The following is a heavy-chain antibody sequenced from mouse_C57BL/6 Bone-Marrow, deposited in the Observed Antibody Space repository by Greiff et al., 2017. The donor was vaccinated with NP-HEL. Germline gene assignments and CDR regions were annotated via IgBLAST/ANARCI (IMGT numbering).Heavy chain of an antibody. CDR1: GYTFTDYY. CDR3: ARYYYGSSLVAY. J-gene: IGHJ3*01. CDR2: INPNNGGT. D-gene: IGHD1-1*01. Sequence: EVQLQQSGPELVKPGASVKISCKASGYTFTDYYMNWVKQSHGKSLEWIGDINPNNGGTSYNQKFKGKATLTVDKSSSTAYMKLRSLTSEDSAVYYCARYYYGSSLVAYWGQGTLVTVSA. V-gene: IGHV1-26*01.